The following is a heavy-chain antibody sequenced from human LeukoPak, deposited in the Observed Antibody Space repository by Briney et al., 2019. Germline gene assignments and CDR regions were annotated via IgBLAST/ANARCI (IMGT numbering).Heavy chain of an antibody. CDR2: INPNSGDT. Sequence: ASVKVSCKTSGYTFTGYYIHWVRQAPGQGLEWMGWINPNSGDTNYAQKFQGRVTLTTDTSITTAYMELSRLTSDDTAVFYCARGHCSDNSCSQGDFWGQGTLITVSS. CDR1: GYTFTGYY. V-gene: IGHV1-2*02. J-gene: IGHJ4*02. D-gene: IGHD2-15*01. CDR3: ARGHCSDNSCSQGDF.